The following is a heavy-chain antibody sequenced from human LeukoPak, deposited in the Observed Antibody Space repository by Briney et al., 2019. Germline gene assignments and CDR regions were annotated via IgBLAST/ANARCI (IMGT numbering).Heavy chain of an antibody. Sequence: KPSETLSLTCTVSGGSMSSSTYYWGWIRQPPGEGLEWIGSIDYSGSTFYNPTLESRLTIPLDRSKNQFSLKLSSVTAADSAVYYCARHLGFDGSYPNFPFDYWGQGTLVTVSS. D-gene: IGHD1-26*01. CDR1: GGSMSSSTYY. J-gene: IGHJ4*02. CDR2: IDYSGST. V-gene: IGHV4-39*01. CDR3: ARHLGFDGSYPNFPFDY.